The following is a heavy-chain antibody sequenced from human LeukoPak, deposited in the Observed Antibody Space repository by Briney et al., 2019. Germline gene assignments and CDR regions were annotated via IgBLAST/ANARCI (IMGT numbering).Heavy chain of an antibody. CDR2: ISSNGGST. V-gene: IGHV3-64D*06. D-gene: IGHD6-19*01. CDR1: GFTFSSYA. CDR3: VKGAGIAVAGTDFDY. Sequence: GGSLRLSCSASGFTFSSYAMHWVRQAPGKGLEYVSAISSNGGSTYYADSVKGRFTISRDNSKNTLYLQISSLRAEDTAVYYCVKGAGIAVAGTDFDYWGQGTLVTVSS. J-gene: IGHJ4*02.